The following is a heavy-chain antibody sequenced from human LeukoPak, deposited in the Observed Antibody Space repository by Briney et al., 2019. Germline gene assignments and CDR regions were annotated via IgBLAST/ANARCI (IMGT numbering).Heavy chain of an antibody. D-gene: IGHD2-15*01. CDR3: VRVSLSPLLPINY. Sequence: GASVKVSCKASGYTFTSYYMHWVRQAPGQGLEWMGIINPSGGSTSYAQKFQGRVTLTRDTSITTAYMEMSSLSSDDTAVYYCVRVSLSPLLPINYWGQETLVTVSS. J-gene: IGHJ4*02. CDR2: INPSGGST. V-gene: IGHV1-46*01. CDR1: GYTFTSYY.